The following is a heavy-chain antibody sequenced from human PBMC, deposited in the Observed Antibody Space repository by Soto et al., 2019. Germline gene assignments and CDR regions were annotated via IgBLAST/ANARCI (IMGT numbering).Heavy chain of an antibody. V-gene: IGHV4-39*01. D-gene: IGHD2-8*02. J-gene: IGHJ5*02. Sequence: PSETLSLTCTVSGGSISSSSYYWGWIRQPPGKGLEWIGSIFYSGSTYYNPSLKSRVTISVDTSKNQFSLKLTSVTAADTAVYYCARAERYCTDTTCRSDAXDPWGQGTLVTVSS. CDR2: IFYSGST. CDR3: ARAERYCTDTTCRSDAXDP. CDR1: GGSISSSSYY.